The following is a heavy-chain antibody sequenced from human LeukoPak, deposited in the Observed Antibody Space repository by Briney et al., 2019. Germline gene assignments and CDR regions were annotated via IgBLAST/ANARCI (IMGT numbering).Heavy chain of an antibody. D-gene: IGHD3-22*01. V-gene: IGHV5-51*01. CDR1: GYIFTNYW. Sequence: GESLKISCKASGYIFTNYWIGWVRQMPGRGLEWMGIIYPDDSDTRYSPSFQGQVTISADKSISTAYLQWSSLKASDTAMYYCATGRGNYDTSGYYYRWFDPWGQGTLVTVSS. CDR2: IYPDDSDT. CDR3: ATGRGNYDTSGYYYRWFDP. J-gene: IGHJ5*02.